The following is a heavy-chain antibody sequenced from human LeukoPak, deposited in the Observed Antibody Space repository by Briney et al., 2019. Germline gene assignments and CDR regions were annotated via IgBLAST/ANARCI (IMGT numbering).Heavy chain of an antibody. CDR2: IYTSGST. D-gene: IGHD1-26*01. CDR1: GGSISSYY. J-gene: IGHJ5*02. CDR3: ARSGSFSDWFDP. V-gene: IGHV4-4*07. Sequence: SETLSLTCTVSGGSISSYYWCWIRQPAGKGLKWIGRIYTSGSTNYNPSLKSRVTMSVDTSKNQFSLKLSSVTAADTAVYYCARSGSFSDWFDPWGQGTLVTVSS.